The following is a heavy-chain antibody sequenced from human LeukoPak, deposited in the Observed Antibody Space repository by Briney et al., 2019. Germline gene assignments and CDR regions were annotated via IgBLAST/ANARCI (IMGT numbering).Heavy chain of an antibody. CDR1: GGSISTGGYY. CDR2: IYTSGST. Sequence: SETLSLTCTVSGGSISTGGYYWSWIRQPPGKGLEWIGYIYTSGSTNYNPSLKSRVTISVDTSKNQFSLKLSSVTAADTAVYYCARGRPILGYCSSTSCYLAGRFDYWGQGTLVTVSS. J-gene: IGHJ4*02. V-gene: IGHV4-61*08. D-gene: IGHD2-2*01. CDR3: ARGRPILGYCSSTSCYLAGRFDY.